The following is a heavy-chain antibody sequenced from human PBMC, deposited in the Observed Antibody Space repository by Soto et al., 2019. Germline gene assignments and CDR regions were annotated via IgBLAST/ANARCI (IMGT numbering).Heavy chain of an antibody. Sequence: LSLTCAVYGGSFSGYYWSWIRQPPGKGLEWIGEINHSGSTNYNPSLKSRVTISVDTSKNQFSLKLSSVTAADTAVYYCASISPVVRGVINTINWFDPWGQGTLVTVSS. CDR3: ASISPVVRGVINTINWFDP. J-gene: IGHJ5*02. D-gene: IGHD3-10*01. CDR2: INHSGST. CDR1: GGSFSGYY. V-gene: IGHV4-34*01.